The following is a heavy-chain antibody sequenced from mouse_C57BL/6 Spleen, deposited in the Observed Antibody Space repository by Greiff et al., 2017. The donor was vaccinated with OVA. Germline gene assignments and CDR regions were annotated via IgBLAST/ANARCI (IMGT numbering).Heavy chain of an antibody. D-gene: IGHD2-3*01. CDR3: ARDGYYEDWDFDV. CDR2: IYPGSGST. J-gene: IGHJ1*03. V-gene: IGHV1-55*01. Sequence: QVQLPQPGAELVKPGASVKMSCTASGYTFTSYWITWVKQRPGQGLEWLGDIYPGSGSTNYHEKFKSKATLTVDTSSSTAYMQRSSLTAEDSAVEYCARDGYYEDWDFDVWGTGTTVTVSA. CDR1: GYTFTSYW.